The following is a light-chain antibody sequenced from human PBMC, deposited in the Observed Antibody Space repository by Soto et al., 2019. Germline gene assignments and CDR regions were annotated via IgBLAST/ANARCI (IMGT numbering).Light chain of an antibody. CDR3: QQDYRYPLT. J-gene: IGKJ4*01. CDR1: QGISDD. V-gene: IGKV1-6*01. CDR2: AAS. Sequence: IQMTQSPSSLSASVGDSVIITCRGSQGISDDLGWYQQKPGKAPKLLIYAASSLERGVPSRFSGSGSGTDFTLTISSLQPEDFATYYCQQDYRYPLTFGGGTKVEIK.